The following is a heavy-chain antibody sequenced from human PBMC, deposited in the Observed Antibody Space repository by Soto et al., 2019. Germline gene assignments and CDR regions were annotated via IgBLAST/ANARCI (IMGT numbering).Heavy chain of an antibody. Sequence: VQLVESGGGVVQPGRSLRLSCAASGFTFSDYAMHWVRQAPGKGLEWVAVVSHDGRSTHYADSVKGRFTISRDSFKNTFSLEMASRRAEDTAVFYCGKGGRQWLITSDFNYWGQGDLVSVPS. V-gene: IGHV3-30*18. CDR1: GFTFSDYA. J-gene: IGHJ4*02. CDR3: GKGGRQWLITSDFNY. D-gene: IGHD6-19*01. CDR2: VSHDGRST.